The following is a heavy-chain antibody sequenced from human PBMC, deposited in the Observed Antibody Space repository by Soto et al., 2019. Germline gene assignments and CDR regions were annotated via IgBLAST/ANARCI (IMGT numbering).Heavy chain of an antibody. V-gene: IGHV4-30-2*01. CDR3: ASEKAAQPMN. CDR1: GGSISSGGYS. D-gene: IGHD6-6*01. J-gene: IGHJ4*02. Sequence: SETLSLTCAVSGGSISSGGYSWSWIRQPPGKGLEWIGYIYHSGSTYYNPSLKSRVTISVDRSKNQFSLKLSSVTAADAAVYYCASEKAAQPMNWGQGTLVTVSS. CDR2: IYHSGST.